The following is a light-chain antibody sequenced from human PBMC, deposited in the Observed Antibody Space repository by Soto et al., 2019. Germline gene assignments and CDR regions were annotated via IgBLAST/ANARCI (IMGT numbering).Light chain of an antibody. J-gene: IGKJ2*01. Sequence: EIVLTQSPATLSVSPGERATLSCRASQSVNQKLGWYQQKPGQAPRLLIYVASYRATGIPARFSGSGSGTEYTLTISNLQAEDFAGYYCQQFNNWPHTFGQGTKVDIK. CDR2: VAS. CDR3: QQFNNWPHT. CDR1: QSVNQK. V-gene: IGKV3-15*01.